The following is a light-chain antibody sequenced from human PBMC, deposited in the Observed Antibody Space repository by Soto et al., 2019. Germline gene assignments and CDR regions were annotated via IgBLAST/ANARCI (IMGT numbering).Light chain of an antibody. CDR1: SSDVGGYNY. CDR2: EVS. J-gene: IGLJ2*01. Sequence: QSVLTQPPSASGSPGQSVTISCIGTSSDVGGYNYVSWYQQHPGKAPKLIISEVSKRPSGVPDRFSGSKSGNTASLTVSGLQAEDEADYYCQSYHSGNVVFGGGTQLTVL. CDR3: QSYHSGNVV. V-gene: IGLV2-8*01.